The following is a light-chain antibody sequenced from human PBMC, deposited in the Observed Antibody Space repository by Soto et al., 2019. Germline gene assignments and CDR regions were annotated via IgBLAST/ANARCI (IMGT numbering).Light chain of an antibody. CDR2: GAS. V-gene: IGKV3-15*01. CDR3: QQYNNWPPWT. Sequence: EIVMTPSPATLSMSPGERATLSCRASQSVSSNLAWYQQKPVQAPRLLIYGASTRATGIPARFSGSGSGTEFTLTISSLQSGDFAVYYCQQYNNWPPWTFGQGTKVDIK. CDR1: QSVSSN. J-gene: IGKJ1*01.